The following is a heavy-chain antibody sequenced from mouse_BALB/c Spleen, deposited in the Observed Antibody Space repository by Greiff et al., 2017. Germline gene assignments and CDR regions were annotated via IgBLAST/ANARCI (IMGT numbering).Heavy chain of an antibody. CDR1: GYTFTSYW. CDR3: ARLGNYFAY. CDR2: INPSNGRT. J-gene: IGHJ3*01. V-gene: IGHV1S81*02. D-gene: IGHD2-1*01. Sequence: QVQLQQPGAELVKPGASVKLSCKASGYTFTSYWMHWVKQRPGQGLEWIGEINPSNGRTNYNEKFKSKATLTVDKSSSTAYMQLSSLTSEDSAVYCCARLGNYFAYWGQGTLVTVSA.